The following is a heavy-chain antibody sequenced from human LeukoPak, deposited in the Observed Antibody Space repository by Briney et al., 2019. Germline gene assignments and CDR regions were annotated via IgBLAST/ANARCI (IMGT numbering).Heavy chain of an antibody. V-gene: IGHV4-39*07. J-gene: IGHJ5*02. CDR1: GGSISTITYY. D-gene: IGHD3-10*01. CDR2: MYYRGNT. CDR3: ARGQGSGSYYKDLRWFDP. Sequence: PSETLSLTCTVSGGSISTITYYWGWIRQPPGKGLEWVGHMYYRGNTFYNPSLKSRVTISVDTSKNQFSLKLSSVTAADTAVYYCARGQGSGSYYKDLRWFDPWGQGTLVTVSS.